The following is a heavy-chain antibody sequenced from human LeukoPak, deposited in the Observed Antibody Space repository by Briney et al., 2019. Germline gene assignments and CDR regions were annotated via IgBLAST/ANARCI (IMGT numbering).Heavy chain of an antibody. CDR3: ARGPLGWSDY. V-gene: IGHV3-48*02. J-gene: IGHJ4*02. Sequence: GGSLRLSCAASGFSVSNYNMNWVRQAPGKGLEWVSFISESGSSIYYAESVMGRFTISKDNAKNSVSLQMNSLTDEDTAVYYCARGPLGWSDYWGQGILVTVSS. D-gene: IGHD1-26*01. CDR1: GFSVSNYN. CDR2: ISESGSSI.